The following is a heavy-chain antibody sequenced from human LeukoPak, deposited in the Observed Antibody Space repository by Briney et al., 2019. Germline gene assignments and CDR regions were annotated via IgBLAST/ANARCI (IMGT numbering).Heavy chain of an antibody. Sequence: GGSLSLSCAASVFTFSEYYMSWIRQAPGRGLEWVSYISSSGSTIYYADSVKGRFTISRDNAKNSLYLQMNSLRAEDTAVYYCARRTTNYYYYYMDVWGKGTTVTVSS. CDR3: ARRTTNYYYYYMDV. J-gene: IGHJ6*03. CDR2: ISSSGSTI. CDR1: VFTFSEYY. V-gene: IGHV3-11*04. D-gene: IGHD1-1*01.